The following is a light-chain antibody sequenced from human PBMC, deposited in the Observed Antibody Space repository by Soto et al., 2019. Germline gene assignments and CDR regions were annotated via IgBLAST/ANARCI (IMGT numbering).Light chain of an antibody. V-gene: IGKV3-15*01. CDR3: HQYNNWPPVDT. CDR2: GAS. J-gene: IGKJ2*01. Sequence: EIVMTQSPATLSVSPGERATLSCRASQSVSSNLAWYQQKPGQAPRLLIYGASTRATGIPARFSGSGSGTEFTLSISSLQSEDFAVFYFHQYNNWPPVDTFGQGTKLEIK. CDR1: QSVSSN.